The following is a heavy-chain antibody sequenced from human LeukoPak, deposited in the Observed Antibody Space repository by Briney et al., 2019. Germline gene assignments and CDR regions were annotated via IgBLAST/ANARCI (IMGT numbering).Heavy chain of an antibody. V-gene: IGHV3-9*01. CDR1: GFTFDDYA. J-gene: IGHJ4*02. Sequence: GGSLRLSCAASGFTFDDYAMHWVRQAPGKGLEWVSGISWNSGSIGYADSVKGRFTIPRDNAKNSLYLQMNSLRAEDTALYYCAKDISGGHSSSFYYFDYWGQGTLVTVSS. CDR2: ISWNSGSI. D-gene: IGHD6-13*01. CDR3: AKDISGGHSSSFYYFDY.